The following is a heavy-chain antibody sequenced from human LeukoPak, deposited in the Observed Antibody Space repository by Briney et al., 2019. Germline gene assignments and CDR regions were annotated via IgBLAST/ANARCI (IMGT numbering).Heavy chain of an antibody. CDR2: ISSSGSTI. D-gene: IGHD3-16*01. J-gene: IGHJ4*02. V-gene: IGHV3-48*04. Sequence: GGTLRLSCAASGFTFSSHGMNWVRQAPGKGLEWVSYISSSGSTIYYADSVKGRFTISRDNAKNSLYLQMNSLRAEDTAVYYCARDGRGISVYFDYWGQGTLVTVSS. CDR3: ARDGRGISVYFDY. CDR1: GFTFSSHG.